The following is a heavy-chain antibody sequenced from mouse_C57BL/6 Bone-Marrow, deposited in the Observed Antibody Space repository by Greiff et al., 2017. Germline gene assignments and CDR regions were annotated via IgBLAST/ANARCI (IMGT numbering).Heavy chain of an antibody. CDR3: TRNGLDY. Sequence: QVQLQQSGAELVRPGASVTLSCKASGYTFTDYEMHWVKQTPVHGLEWIGAIDPETGGTAYNQKFKGKAILNADKSSSTAYMELPRLTSEDSAVYYCTRNGLDYWGQGTTLTVSS. V-gene: IGHV1-15*01. CDR2: IDPETGGT. J-gene: IGHJ2*01. CDR1: GYTFTDYE.